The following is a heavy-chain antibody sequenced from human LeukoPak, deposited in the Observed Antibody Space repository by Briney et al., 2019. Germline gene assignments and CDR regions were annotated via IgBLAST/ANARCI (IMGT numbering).Heavy chain of an antibody. CDR2: IYHSGST. CDR3: ARCRYYDFWSGYQKNRFDP. CDR1: GYFISSGYY. D-gene: IGHD3-3*01. V-gene: IGHV4-38-2*01. J-gene: IGHJ5*02. Sequence: SETLSLTCAVSGYFISSGYYWGWIRQPPGKGLEWIGSIYHSGSTYYNPSLKSRVTISVDTSKNQFSLKLSSVTAADTAVYYCARCRYYDFWSGYQKNRFDPWGQGTLVTVSS.